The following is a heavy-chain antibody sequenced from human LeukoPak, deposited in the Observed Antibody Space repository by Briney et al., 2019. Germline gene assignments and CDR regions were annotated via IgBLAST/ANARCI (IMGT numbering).Heavy chain of an antibody. CDR3: ARGPKWLRFEGYYFDY. J-gene: IGHJ4*02. CDR2: INHSGST. CDR1: GGSISSYY. D-gene: IGHD5-12*01. Sequence: SETLSLTCTVSGGSISSYYWSWIRQPPGKGLEWIGEINHSGSTNYNPSLKSRVTISVDTSKNQFSLKLSSVTAADTAVYYCARGPKWLRFEGYYFDYWGQGTLVTVSS. V-gene: IGHV4-34*01.